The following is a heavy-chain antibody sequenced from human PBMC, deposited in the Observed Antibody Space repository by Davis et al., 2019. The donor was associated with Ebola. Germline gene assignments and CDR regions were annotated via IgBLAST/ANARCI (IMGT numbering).Heavy chain of an antibody. V-gene: IGHV3-11*06. CDR3: ARVTRNWDAFDI. Sequence: GESLKISCAASGFTFSDYYMSWIRQAPGKGLEWVSYISSSSSYTNYADSVKGRFTISRDNAKNSLYLQMNSLRAEDTAVYYCARVTRNWDAFDIWGQGTMVTVSS. J-gene: IGHJ3*02. D-gene: IGHD7-27*01. CDR1: GFTFSDYY. CDR2: ISSSSSYT.